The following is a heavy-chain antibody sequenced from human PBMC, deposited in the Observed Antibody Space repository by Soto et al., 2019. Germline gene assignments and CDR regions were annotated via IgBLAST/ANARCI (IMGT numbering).Heavy chain of an antibody. V-gene: IGHV4-30-2*01. Sequence: SETLSLTCAVSGGSISSGGYSWSWIRQPPGKGLEWIGYIYHSGSTYYNPSLKSRVTISVDRSKNQFSLKLSSVTAADTAVYYCARGPRVRGVTPLAHYYYYGMDVWGQGTTVTVYS. CDR2: IYHSGST. CDR1: GGSISSGGYS. J-gene: IGHJ6*02. D-gene: IGHD3-10*01. CDR3: ARGPRVRGVTPLAHYYYYGMDV.